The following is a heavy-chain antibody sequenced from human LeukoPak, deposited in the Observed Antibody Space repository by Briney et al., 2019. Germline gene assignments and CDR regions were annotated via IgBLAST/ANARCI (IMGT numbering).Heavy chain of an antibody. D-gene: IGHD2-15*01. CDR2: IYYSGST. CDR3: ARRYCSGGSCYSAFDY. Sequence: SETLSLTCTVSGGSISSYYWSWIRQPPGKGLEWIGYIYYSGSTKYNPSLKSRVTISVDTSKNQFSLNLSSVTAADTAVYYCARRYCSGGSCYSAFDYWGQGTMVTVSS. J-gene: IGHJ4*02. V-gene: IGHV4-59*08. CDR1: GGSISSYY.